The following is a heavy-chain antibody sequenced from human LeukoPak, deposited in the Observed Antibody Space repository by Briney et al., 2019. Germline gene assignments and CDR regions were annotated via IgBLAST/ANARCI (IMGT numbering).Heavy chain of an antibody. CDR2: FDPEDGET. V-gene: IGHV1-24*01. Sequence: PGASVKVSCKASGYTLTELSMHWVRQAPGKGLEWMAGFDPEDGETFYAQKFQGRVTMTKDTSTDTAYMELSSLRSEDTAVYYCATDLSELGTFDYWGQGTLVTVSS. D-gene: IGHD1-26*01. CDR3: ATDLSELGTFDY. CDR1: GYTLTELS. J-gene: IGHJ4*02.